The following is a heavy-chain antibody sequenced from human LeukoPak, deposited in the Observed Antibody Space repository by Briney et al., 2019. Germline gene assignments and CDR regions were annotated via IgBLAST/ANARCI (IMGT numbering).Heavy chain of an antibody. CDR1: GYTFTGYY. J-gene: IGHJ6*03. CDR2: INPNSGGT. D-gene: IGHD6-19*01. V-gene: IGHV1-2*02. CDR3: ARDKAGDYYYYYMDV. Sequence: ASVKVSCKASGYTFTGYYMHWVRQAPGQGLEGMRWINPNSGGTNYAQKFQGRVTMTRDRSISTAYMELSRLRSDDTAVYYCARDKAGDYYYYYMDVGSKGTTVTVSS.